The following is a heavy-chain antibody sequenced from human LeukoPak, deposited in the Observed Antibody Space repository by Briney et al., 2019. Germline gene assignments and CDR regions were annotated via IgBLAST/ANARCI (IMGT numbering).Heavy chain of an antibody. J-gene: IGHJ5*02. D-gene: IGHD3-10*01. CDR1: GYTLTELS. CDR2: FDPEDGET. V-gene: IGHV1-24*01. CDR3: ATSVWFGELSGFDP. Sequence: ASVKVSCKVSGYTLTELSMHWVRQAPGKGLEWMGGFDPEDGETIYAQKFQGRVTMTEDTSTDTAYMELSGLRSEDTAVYYCATSVWFGELSGFDPWGQGTLVTVSS.